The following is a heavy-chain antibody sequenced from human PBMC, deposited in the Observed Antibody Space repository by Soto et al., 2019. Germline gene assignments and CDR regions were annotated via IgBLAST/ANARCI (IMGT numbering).Heavy chain of an antibody. CDR3: ARDSYSSGFFDL. Sequence: QVQLQESGPGLVKPSETLSLTCTVSGGSISSYYWSWIRQPPGKGLEWIGYIYYSGSTNYNPSLTRRVTISVDTSKNQFSLKLSSVTAADTAVYYCARDSYSSGFFDLWGRGTLVTVSS. CDR2: IYYSGST. D-gene: IGHD6-19*01. V-gene: IGHV4-59*01. J-gene: IGHJ2*01. CDR1: GGSISSYY.